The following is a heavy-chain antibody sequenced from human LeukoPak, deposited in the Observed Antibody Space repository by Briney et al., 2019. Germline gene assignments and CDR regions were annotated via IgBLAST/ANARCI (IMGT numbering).Heavy chain of an antibody. J-gene: IGHJ3*01. CDR3: ARAGYYGDDAFDL. V-gene: IGHV3-7*01. CDR2: IRQDGSEK. Sequence: GGSLRLSCAGSGFTIGSYWMSWVRQAPGKGLEWVANIRQDGSEKYYVDSVKGRLTISRDNAKNSLYLQMNSLRAEDTGIYYCARAGYYGDDAFDLWGQGTTVTVSS. CDR1: GFTIGSYW. D-gene: IGHD2/OR15-2a*01.